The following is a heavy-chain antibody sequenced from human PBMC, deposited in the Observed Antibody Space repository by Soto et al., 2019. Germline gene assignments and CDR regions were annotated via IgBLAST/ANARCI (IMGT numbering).Heavy chain of an antibody. D-gene: IGHD3-3*01. V-gene: IGHV4-38-2*01. J-gene: IGHJ3*02. Sequence: SETLSLTCAVSVDSIIGIYHWAWIRQSPGRGLEWIASIYHTGTTYYTPSLGSRVTISVDTSKNQFSLRLSSVTAADTAVYYCARVIWSGYYRGDYYRRAFDIWGQGTMVTVSS. CDR3: ARVIWSGYYRGDYYRRAFDI. CDR2: IYHTGTT. CDR1: VDSIIGIYH.